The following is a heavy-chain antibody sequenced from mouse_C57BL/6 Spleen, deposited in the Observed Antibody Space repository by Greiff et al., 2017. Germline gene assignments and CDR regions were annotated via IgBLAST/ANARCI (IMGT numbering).Heavy chain of an antibody. D-gene: IGHD1-1*01. CDR1: GFTFSSYA. CDR3: ARGFITTVVGFDY. J-gene: IGHJ2*01. V-gene: IGHV5-4*01. CDR2: ISDGGSYT. Sequence: EVQLVESGGGLVKPGGSLKLSCAASGFTFSSYAMSWVRQTPEKRLEWVATISDGGSYTYYPDNVKGRFTISRDNAKNNLYLQMSHLKSEDTAMYYCARGFITTVVGFDYWGQGTTLTVSS.